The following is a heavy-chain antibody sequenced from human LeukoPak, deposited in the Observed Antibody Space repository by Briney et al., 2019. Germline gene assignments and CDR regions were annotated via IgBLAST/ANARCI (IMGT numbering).Heavy chain of an antibody. CDR3: ARGSSDQLLSGDY. D-gene: IGHD2-2*01. V-gene: IGHV1-69*05. CDR2: TIPIFGTA. J-gene: IGHJ4*02. CDR1: GGTFSSYA. Sequence: SVKVSCKASGGTFSSYAISWVRQAPGQGLEWMGRTIPIFGTANYAQKFQGRVTITTDESTSTAYMELSSLRSEDTAVYYCARGSSDQLLSGDYWGQGTLVTVSS.